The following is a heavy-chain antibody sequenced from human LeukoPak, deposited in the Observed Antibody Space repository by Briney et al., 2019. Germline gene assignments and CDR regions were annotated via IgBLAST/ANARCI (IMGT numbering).Heavy chain of an antibody. D-gene: IGHD3-16*02. V-gene: IGHV3-23*01. CDR1: GFIFTSYA. CDR3: AKSYGYSTAGPVN. Sequence: PGGSLRLSCAASGFIFTSYAMTWVRQAPGKGLEWVSAISGGGDSTYYADSVKGRFTISRDSSKNTLYLQMDSLRAEDTAVYYCAKSYGYSTAGPVNWGQGTLVTVSS. CDR2: ISGGGDST. J-gene: IGHJ4*02.